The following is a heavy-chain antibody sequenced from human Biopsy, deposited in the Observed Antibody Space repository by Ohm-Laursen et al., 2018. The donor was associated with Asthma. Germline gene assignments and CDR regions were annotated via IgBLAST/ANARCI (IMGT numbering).Heavy chain of an antibody. V-gene: IGHV3-30*03. Sequence: GQTLSLTCAASGFTFSSYGMHWVRQAPGKGLEWVAGVSYDGDNKHYADSVKGRFTVSRDNSRNTLYLHMSSLRAEDTAVYYCARSDDMGVWGQGTTVTVSS. J-gene: IGHJ6*02. CDR2: VSYDGDNK. CDR1: GFTFSSYG. CDR3: ARSDDMGV.